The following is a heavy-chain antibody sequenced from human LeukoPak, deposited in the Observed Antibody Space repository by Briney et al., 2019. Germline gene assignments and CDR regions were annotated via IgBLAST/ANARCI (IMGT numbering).Heavy chain of an antibody. CDR2: IIPIFGTA. Sequence: ASVKVSCKASGGTFSSYAISWVRQAPGQGLEWMGGIIPIFGTANYAQKFQGRVTITADESTSTAYMELSSLRSEDTAVYYCARGGVPAALTGNWFDPWGQGTLVTVS. J-gene: IGHJ5*02. V-gene: IGHV1-69*13. D-gene: IGHD2-2*01. CDR3: ARGGVPAALTGNWFDP. CDR1: GGTFSSYA.